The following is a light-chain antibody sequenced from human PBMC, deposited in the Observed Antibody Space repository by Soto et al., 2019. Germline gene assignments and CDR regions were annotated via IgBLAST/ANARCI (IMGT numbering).Light chain of an antibody. CDR3: QTWGTGIHVV. CDR2: LDSDGSH. J-gene: IGLJ2*01. Sequence: QSVLTQSPSASASLGASVKLTCTLSSGHSSYAIAWHQQQQEKGPRYLMKLDSDGSHTKGDAIPDRFSGSSSGAERYLTISSLQSEDEADYYCQTWGTGIHVVFGGGTQLTVL. V-gene: IGLV4-69*01. CDR1: SGHSSYA.